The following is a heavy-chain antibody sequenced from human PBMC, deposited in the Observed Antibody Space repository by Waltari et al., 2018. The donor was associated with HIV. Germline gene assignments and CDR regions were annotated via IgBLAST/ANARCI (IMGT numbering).Heavy chain of an antibody. Sequence: QVTLRESGPALVKPTQTLTLTCTFSGFSLSTSGMCVSWIRQPPGKALEWLARIDWDDDKYYSTSLKTMLTISKDTSKNQVFLTMTNMDPVDTATYYCARIIEKNFWSGYHRTGRYYYGMDVWGQGTTVTVSS. CDR2: IDWDDDK. D-gene: IGHD3-3*01. CDR1: GFSLSTSGMC. CDR3: ARIIEKNFWSGYHRTGRYYYGMDV. V-gene: IGHV2-70*15. J-gene: IGHJ6*02.